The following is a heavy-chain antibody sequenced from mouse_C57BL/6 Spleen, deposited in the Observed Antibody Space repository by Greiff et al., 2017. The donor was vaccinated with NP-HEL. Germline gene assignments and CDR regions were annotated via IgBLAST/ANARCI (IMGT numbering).Heavy chain of an antibody. D-gene: IGHD1-1*01. CDR3: ARSEATVVAKENYFDY. J-gene: IGHJ2*01. CDR1: GYSFTSYY. CDR2: IYPGSGNT. Sequence: VQLVESGPELVKPGASVKISCKASGYSFTSYYIHWVKQRPGQGLEWIGWIYPGSGNTKYNEKFKGKATLTADTSSSTAYMQLSSLTSEDSAVYYCARSEATVVAKENYFDYWGQGTTLTVSS. V-gene: IGHV1-66*01.